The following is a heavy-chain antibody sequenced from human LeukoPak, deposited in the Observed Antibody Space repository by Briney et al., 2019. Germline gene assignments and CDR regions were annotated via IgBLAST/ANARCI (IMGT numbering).Heavy chain of an antibody. D-gene: IGHD5-12*01. J-gene: IGHJ4*02. CDR1: EFTLSSAW. Sequence: GGSLRLSCVASEFTLSSAWVSWVRQAPGKGLVWVSRINSDGSSTSYADSVKGRFTISRDNAKNTLYLQMNSLRAEDTAVYYCARASGGYAGWGQGTLVTVSS. CDR3: ARASGGYAG. CDR2: INSDGSST. V-gene: IGHV3-74*01.